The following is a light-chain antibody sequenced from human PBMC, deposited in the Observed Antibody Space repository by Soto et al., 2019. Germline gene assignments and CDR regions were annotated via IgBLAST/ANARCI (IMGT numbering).Light chain of an antibody. CDR3: QQRSNWPPGYT. CDR1: QSVSSY. CDR2: DAS. V-gene: IGKV3-11*01. J-gene: IGKJ2*01. Sequence: IVLTQSPATLSLSPGERATLSCSASQSVSSYLAWYQQKPGQAPRLLIYDASNRATGIPARFSGSGSGTDFTLTISSLEPEDFAVYYCQQRSNWPPGYTFGQGTKLAIK.